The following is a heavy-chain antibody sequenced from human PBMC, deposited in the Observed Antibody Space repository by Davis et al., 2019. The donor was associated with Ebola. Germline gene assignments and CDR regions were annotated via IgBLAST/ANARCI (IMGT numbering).Heavy chain of an antibody. D-gene: IGHD3-3*01. CDR3: AKDIRGGIFWSGSLDY. Sequence: PGGSLRLSCAASGFTFDDYTMHWVRQAPGKGLEWVSLISWDGGSTDYADSVKGRFTISRDNSKNSLYLQMNSLRAEDTALYYCAKDIRGGIFWSGSLDYWGQGTLVTVSS. J-gene: IGHJ4*02. CDR2: ISWDGGST. CDR1: GFTFDDYT. V-gene: IGHV3-43*01.